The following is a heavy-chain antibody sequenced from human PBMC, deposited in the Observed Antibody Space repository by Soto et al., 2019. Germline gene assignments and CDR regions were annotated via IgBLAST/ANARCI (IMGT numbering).Heavy chain of an antibody. J-gene: IGHJ6*03. CDR3: ARDNFWSGYSTDYYYYYMDV. CDR2: ISSNGGST. D-gene: IGHD3-3*01. V-gene: IGHV3-64*01. CDR1: GFTFSSYA. Sequence: PGGSLRLSCAASGFTFSSYAMHWVRQAPGKGLEYVSAISSNGGSTYYANSVKGRFTISRDNSKNTLYLQMGSLRAEDMAVFYCARDNFWSGYSTDYYYYYMDVWGKGTTVTVSS.